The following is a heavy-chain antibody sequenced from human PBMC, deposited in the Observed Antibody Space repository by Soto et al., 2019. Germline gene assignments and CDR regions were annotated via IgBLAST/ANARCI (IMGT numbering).Heavy chain of an antibody. CDR2: IYPGDSDT. D-gene: IGHD6-13*01. Sequence: GYSFTSYWIGWVRQMPGKGLEWMGIIYPGDSDTRYSPSFQGQVTISADKSISTAYLQWSSLKASDTAMYYCARLRYSSSWYRADYYYYGMVVWGQGTTVTVS. CDR3: ARLRYSSSWYRADYYYYGMVV. J-gene: IGHJ6*02. CDR1: GYSFTSYW. V-gene: IGHV5-51*01.